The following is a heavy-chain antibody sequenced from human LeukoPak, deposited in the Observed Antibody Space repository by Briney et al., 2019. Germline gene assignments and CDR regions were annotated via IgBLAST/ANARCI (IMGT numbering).Heavy chain of an antibody. J-gene: IGHJ4*02. CDR1: GGSFSGYY. CDR3: ARGVLTGYYKLYYFDY. D-gene: IGHD3-9*01. Sequence: SETLSLTCAVYGGSFSGYYWSWIRQPPGKGLEWIGEINHSGSTNYNPSLKSRVTISVDTSKNQFSLKLSSVTAADTAVYYCARGVLTGYYKLYYFDYWGQGTLVTVSS. CDR2: INHSGST. V-gene: IGHV4-34*01.